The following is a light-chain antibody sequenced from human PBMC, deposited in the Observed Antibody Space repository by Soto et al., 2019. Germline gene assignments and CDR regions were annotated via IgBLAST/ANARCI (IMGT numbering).Light chain of an antibody. CDR2: DAS. V-gene: IGKV3-20*01. CDR3: QQYGTSPQT. J-gene: IGKJ5*01. Sequence: EIVLTQSPGTLSLSPGERATLSCRASQSVSSNYLAWYQQKPGQAPRLLIYDASSMATGIPDRFSGSWSGTDFTLTISRLDPEDLAVYYCQQYGTSPQTFGQGTRLEI. CDR1: QSVSSNY.